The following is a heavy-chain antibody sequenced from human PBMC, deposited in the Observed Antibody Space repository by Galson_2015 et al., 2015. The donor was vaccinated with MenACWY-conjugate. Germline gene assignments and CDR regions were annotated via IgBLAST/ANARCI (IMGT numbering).Heavy chain of an antibody. V-gene: IGHV6-1*01. Sequence: CAISGDSVSSHSAAWNWIRQSPSRGFEWLGRTYYRSQWHYDYAVSVKGRMTIHPDTSKNEISLQLHSVTPEDPAVYYCAREGSSRYHSDYFCCASWGQGTLVAVSS. CDR2: TYYRSQWHY. D-gene: IGHD3-22*01. CDR3: AREGSSRYHSDYFCCAS. CDR1: GDSVSSHSAA. J-gene: IGHJ5*02.